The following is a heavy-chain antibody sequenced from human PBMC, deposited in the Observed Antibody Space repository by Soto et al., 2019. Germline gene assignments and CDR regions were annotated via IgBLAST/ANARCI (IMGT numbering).Heavy chain of an antibody. J-gene: IGHJ4*02. V-gene: IGHV4-59*12. CDR2: SYYSGST. D-gene: IGHD2-21*01. Sequence: QVQLQESGPGLVKPSETLSLACIVSGGSLRDYYWSWIRQPPGKGLAWIGYSYYSGSTDYNPSLKSRATISADKSTNQFSLRLAAVSAADAAVYYCARGRCGGGAGCYCNYWGQGILVNVSS. CDR3: ARGRCGGGAGCYCNY. CDR1: GGSLRDYY.